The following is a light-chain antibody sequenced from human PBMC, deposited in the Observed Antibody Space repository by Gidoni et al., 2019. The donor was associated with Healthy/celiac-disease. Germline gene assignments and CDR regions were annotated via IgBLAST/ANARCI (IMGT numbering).Light chain of an antibody. J-gene: IGKJ1*01. Sequence: EIVLTQSPGTLSLSPGERATLSCRASQGGSSSYLAWYQQKPGQAPRLLIYGASSRATGIPDRFSGSGSGTDFTLTISRLEPEDFAVYYCQQYGSSPSWTFGQGTKVEIK. CDR2: GAS. CDR1: QGGSSSY. V-gene: IGKV3-20*01. CDR3: QQYGSSPSWT.